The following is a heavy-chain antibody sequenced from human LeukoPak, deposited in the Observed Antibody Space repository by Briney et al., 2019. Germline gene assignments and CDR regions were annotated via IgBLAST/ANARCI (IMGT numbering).Heavy chain of an antibody. CDR1: GGSISSSSYY. Sequence: SETLSLTCTVSGGSISSSSYYWGWIRQPPGKGLEWIGSIYYSGSTYYNPSLKSRVTISVDTSKNQFSLKLSSVTAADTAVYYCARDPTTPDYYGSGSYEDYWGQGTLVTVSS. CDR2: IYYSGST. CDR3: ARDPTTPDYYGSGSYEDY. J-gene: IGHJ4*02. V-gene: IGHV4-39*07. D-gene: IGHD3-10*01.